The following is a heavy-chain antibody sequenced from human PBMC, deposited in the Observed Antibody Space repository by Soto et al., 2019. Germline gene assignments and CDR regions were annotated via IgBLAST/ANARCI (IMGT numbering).Heavy chain of an antibody. CDR2: ISGSGGST. V-gene: IGHV3-23*01. CDR1: GFTFSSYA. Sequence: EVQLLESGGGLVQPGGSLRLSCAASGFTFSSYAMSWVRQAPGKGLEWVSAISGSGGSTYYADSVKGRFTISRDNSKNTLYLQMNSLRAEDTAVYYCAKDKETEQGDSTYYFDYWGQGTLVTVSS. J-gene: IGHJ4*02. D-gene: IGHD3-16*01. CDR3: AKDKETEQGDSTYYFDY.